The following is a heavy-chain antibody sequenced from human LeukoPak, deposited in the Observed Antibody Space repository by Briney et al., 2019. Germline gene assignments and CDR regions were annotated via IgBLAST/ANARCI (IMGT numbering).Heavy chain of an antibody. D-gene: IGHD2-8*01. V-gene: IGHV1-2*02. CDR2: INPNSGGT. CDR1: RYTFTGYY. CDR3: PRASKPGVSNWFDP. Sequence: ASVKVSCKSSRYTFTGYYMHWVRQAPGQGLEWMGWINPNSGGTNYAQKFQGRVTMTRDTSISTAYVELGRLKSDDTAVYYGPRASKPGVSNWFDPWGQGTLVTVSS. J-gene: IGHJ5*02.